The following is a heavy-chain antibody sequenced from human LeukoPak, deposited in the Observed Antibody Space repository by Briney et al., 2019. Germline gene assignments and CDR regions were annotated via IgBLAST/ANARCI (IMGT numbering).Heavy chain of an antibody. CDR3: ARGGDYYDSSAPFDY. CDR2: IYYSGST. J-gene: IGHJ4*02. V-gene: IGHV4-31*03. D-gene: IGHD3-22*01. CDR1: GGSISSGGYY. Sequence: SETLSLTCTVSGGSISSGGYYWSWIRQHPGKGLEWIGYIYYSGSTYYNPSLKSRVTISVDTSKNQFSLKLSSVTAADTAVYYCARGGDYYDSSAPFDYWGQGTLVTVSS.